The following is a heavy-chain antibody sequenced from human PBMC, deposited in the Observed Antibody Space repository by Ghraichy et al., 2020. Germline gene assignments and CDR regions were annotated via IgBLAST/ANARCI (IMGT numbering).Heavy chain of an antibody. D-gene: IGHD3-16*01. Sequence: GGSLRLSCAASGFTFSPYWMNWVRQAPGKGLEWVANIKQGGSEKYYGDSVTGRFTISRDNAKNSLYLQMNSLRAEDTAVYYCARAVHGLGANYFDYWGQGTLVTVSS. CDR3: ARAVHGLGANYFDY. J-gene: IGHJ4*02. CDR2: IKQGGSEK. CDR1: GFTFSPYW. V-gene: IGHV3-7*03.